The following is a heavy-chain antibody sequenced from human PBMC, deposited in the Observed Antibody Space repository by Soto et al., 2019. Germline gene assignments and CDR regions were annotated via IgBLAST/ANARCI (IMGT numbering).Heavy chain of an antibody. CDR1: GGSISSGGYY. CDR3: ATEGHTAKGPFDY. V-gene: IGHV4-31*03. J-gene: IGHJ4*02. D-gene: IGHD5-18*01. CDR2: IYYSGST. Sequence: SETLSLTCTVSGGSISSGGYYWSWIRQNPGKGLEWIGYIYYSGSTYYNPSLKSRVTISVDTSKNQFSLKLSSVTAADTAVYYCATEGHTAKGPFDYWGQGTLVTVSS.